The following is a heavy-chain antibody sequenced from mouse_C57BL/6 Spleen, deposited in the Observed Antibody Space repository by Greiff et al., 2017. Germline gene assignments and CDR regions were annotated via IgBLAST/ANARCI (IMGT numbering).Heavy chain of an antibody. J-gene: IGHJ3*01. CDR2: INPNNGGT. CDR1: GYTFTDYN. D-gene: IGHD1-1*01. Sequence: VQLQQSGPELVKPGASVKISCKASGYTFTDYNMDWVKQSHGKSLEWIGDINPNNGGTIYNQKFKGKATLTVDKSSSTAYMELRSLASEDSAVXRCASRGVADPFAYWGQGTLVTVSA. V-gene: IGHV1-18*01. CDR3: ASRGVADPFAY.